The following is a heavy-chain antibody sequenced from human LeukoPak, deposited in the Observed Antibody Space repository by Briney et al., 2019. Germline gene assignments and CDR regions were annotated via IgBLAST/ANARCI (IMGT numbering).Heavy chain of an antibody. D-gene: IGHD1-1*01. Sequence: GGSLRLSCTASGFTFSGHWIHWVRQPPGRGRVWVSRINERGTDSMYAESVKGRFTVSRDNAKNTVYLQMNSLRAEDTAVYYCVRDETLWTLDWWGQGTLVSVSS. V-gene: IGHV3-74*03. CDR3: VRDETLWTLDW. J-gene: IGHJ4*02. CDR1: GFTFSGHW. CDR2: INERGTDS.